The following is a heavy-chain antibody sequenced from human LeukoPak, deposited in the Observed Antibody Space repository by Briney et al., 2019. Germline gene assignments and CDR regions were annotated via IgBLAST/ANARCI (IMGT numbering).Heavy chain of an antibody. V-gene: IGHV1-2*02. J-gene: IGHJ4*02. CDR1: GYTFTGYY. Sequence: ASVKVSCQASGYTFTGYYMHWVRQAPGQGLEWMGGINPNSGGTNYAQNFQGRVTMTRDTSISTAYMELSRLRSDDTAVYYCARSYIVVVPAAIGYWGQGTLVTVSS. CDR3: ARSYIVVVPAAIGY. CDR2: INPNSGGT. D-gene: IGHD2-2*01.